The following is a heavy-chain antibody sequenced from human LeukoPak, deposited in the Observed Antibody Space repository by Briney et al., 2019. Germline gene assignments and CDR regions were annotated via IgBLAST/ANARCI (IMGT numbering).Heavy chain of an antibody. CDR1: GFTFSDYY. CDR3: ARTPGTYYYGSGRPEDFDY. CDR2: ISSSSSYT. D-gene: IGHD3-10*01. Sequence: GGSLRLSCAASGFTFSDYYMSWIRQAPGKGLEWVSYISSSSSYTNYADSVKGRFTIPRDNAKNSLYLQMNSLRAEDTAVYYCARTPGTYYYGSGRPEDFDYWGQGTLVTVSS. J-gene: IGHJ4*02. V-gene: IGHV3-11*06.